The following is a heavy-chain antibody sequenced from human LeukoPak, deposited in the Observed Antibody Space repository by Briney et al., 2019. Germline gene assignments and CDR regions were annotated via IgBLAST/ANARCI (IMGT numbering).Heavy chain of an antibody. D-gene: IGHD3-22*01. V-gene: IGHV3-21*01. CDR2: TSSSSSYK. CDR1: GFSFSTYS. CDR3: AREGDDSSGYYLDSFDY. Sequence: GGSLRLSCAASGFSFSTYSMSWVRQAPGKGLEWVSSTSSSSSYKYYADSVKGRFTISRDNAKKSLYLQMNSLGVEDTAVYYCAREGDDSSGYYLDSFDYWGQGTLVTVSS. J-gene: IGHJ4*02.